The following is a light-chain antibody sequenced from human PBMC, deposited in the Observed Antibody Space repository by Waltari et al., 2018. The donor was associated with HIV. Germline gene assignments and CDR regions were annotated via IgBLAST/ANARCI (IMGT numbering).Light chain of an antibody. CDR1: KSNIGNNF. J-gene: IGLJ3*02. V-gene: IGLV1-47*01. Sequence: QPKMTQAPSASKTPGQRITMSCSGSKSNIGNNFIYWYQQIPGAAPRLVMAGNDRRPAGVPDRFSGTKSGTSAFLAITDLRLDDEATYVCASWDDNLRHWVFGGGTKLTVL. CDR2: GND. CDR3: ASWDDNLRHWV.